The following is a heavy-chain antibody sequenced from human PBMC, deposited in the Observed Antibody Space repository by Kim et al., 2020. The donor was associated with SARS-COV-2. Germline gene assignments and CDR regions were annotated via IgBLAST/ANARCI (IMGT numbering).Heavy chain of an antibody. D-gene: IGHD2-15*01. J-gene: IGHJ6*01. V-gene: IGHV3-64*01. CDR1: GLTFSASG. CDR3: ASTCVTAAYYGIEV. CDR2: ISSKGNST. Sequence: GGSLRLSCAASGLTFSASGIHWVRQAPGKGLEWVARISSKGNSTYSANAVRGRCTITIDTAETTLSLHMGSLSAKDEATYDCASTCVTAAYYGIEV.